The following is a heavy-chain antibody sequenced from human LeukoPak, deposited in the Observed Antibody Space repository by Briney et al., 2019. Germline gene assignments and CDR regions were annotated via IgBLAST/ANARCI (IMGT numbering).Heavy chain of an antibody. V-gene: IGHV3-30*04. CDR1: GFTFSTYG. J-gene: IGHJ4*01. CDR2: MPSDGRNG. CDR3: ARGGSQQLVLLGHDY. D-gene: IGHD6-13*01. Sequence: QPGGSLRLSCTASGFTFSTYGLHWVRQAPGKGLEWVAVMPSDGRNGYYVDSVKGRFTISRDNSKNTLYLQMNDLRPEDTAVYYCARGGSQQLVLLGHDYWGHGTLVTVSS.